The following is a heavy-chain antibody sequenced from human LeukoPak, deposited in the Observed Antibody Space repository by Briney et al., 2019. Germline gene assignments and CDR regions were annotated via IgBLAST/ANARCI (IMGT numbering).Heavy chain of an antibody. CDR1: GYTFTSYG. CDR3: ARVAIFEYYMDV. D-gene: IGHD3-3*01. CDR2: ISAYNGNT. Sequence: ASVKVSCKASGYTFTSYGISWVRQAPGQGLEGMGWISAYNGNTNYAQKLQGRVTMTTDTSTSTAYMELRSLRSDDTAVYYSARVAIFEYYMDVWGKGTTVTVSS. J-gene: IGHJ6*03. V-gene: IGHV1-18*01.